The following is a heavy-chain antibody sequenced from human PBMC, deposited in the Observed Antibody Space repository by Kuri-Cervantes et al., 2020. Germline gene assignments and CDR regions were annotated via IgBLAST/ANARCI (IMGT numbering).Heavy chain of an antibody. V-gene: IGHV4-61*02. J-gene: IGHJ6*02. Sequence: SETLSLTCTVSGGSINSGSSYWSWIRQPAGRGLEWIGRIYTSGSTNYNPSLKSRVTISIDTSKDQFSLKLSSVTAADTAVYYCARHEARFGMDVWGQGTTVTVSS. CDR3: ARHEARFGMDV. CDR2: IYTSGST. D-gene: IGHD3-3*01. CDR1: GGSINSGSSY.